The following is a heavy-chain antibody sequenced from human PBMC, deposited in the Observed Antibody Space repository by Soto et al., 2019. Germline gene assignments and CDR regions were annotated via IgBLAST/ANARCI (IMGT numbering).Heavy chain of an antibody. J-gene: IGHJ4*02. D-gene: IGHD5-18*01. V-gene: IGHV3-11*01. Sequence: LRLSCAASGFTFSDYYMSWIRQAPGKGLEWVSSITSSGSTTYYTDSVKGRFTISRDNAKNSLYLQMNSLRAEDTAVYYCARGRYSYGPYYFDYWGQGTLVTVSS. CDR3: ARGRYSYGPYYFDY. CDR1: GFTFSDYY. CDR2: ITSSGSTT.